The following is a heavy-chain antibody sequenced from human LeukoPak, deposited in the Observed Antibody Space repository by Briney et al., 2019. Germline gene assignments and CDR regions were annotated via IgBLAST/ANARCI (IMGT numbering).Heavy chain of an antibody. CDR1: GGSVISTNW. J-gene: IGHJ4*02. CDR3: AGEGGFYRPLDY. CDR2: VHLDGRT. D-gene: IGHD3-3*01. Sequence: PSETLSLTCCVSGGSVISTNWWTWVRQPPGKGLEWIGEVHLDGRTNYNPSLESRLTISVDLSENHVSLKMSSGTAADTAVYYCAGEGGFYRPLDYSGQGTLVTVSS. V-gene: IGHV4-4*02.